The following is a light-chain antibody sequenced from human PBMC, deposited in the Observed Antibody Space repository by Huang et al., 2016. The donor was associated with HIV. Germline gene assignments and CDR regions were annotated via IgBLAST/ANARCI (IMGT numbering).Light chain of an antibody. J-gene: IGKJ2*01. CDR2: TAS. CDR1: QDIRND. Sequence: AIQMTQSPSSLSASVGDRVTITCRTSQDIRNDLAWYQQKPGKAPKLLIYTASTLQTGVPSRFRGSGSGTDFTLTINNLQPEDFATYYCLQDFNYSYTFGQGTDLEIK. V-gene: IGKV1-6*01. CDR3: LQDFNYSYT.